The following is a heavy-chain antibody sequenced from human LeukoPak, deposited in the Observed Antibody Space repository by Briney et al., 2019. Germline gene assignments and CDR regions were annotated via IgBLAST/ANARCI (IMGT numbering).Heavy chain of an antibody. Sequence: KHGESLKISCKGSGYRFTSYWIGGVRQMPGKGLEWMGIIYPGDSDTRYSPSFQGQVTISADKSISTAYLQWSSLKASDTAMYYCARLGFQLDKVGYYYYYMDVWGKGTTVTVSS. CDR3: ARLGFQLDKVGYYYYYMDV. CDR1: GYRFTSYW. D-gene: IGHD2-2*01. CDR2: IYPGDSDT. V-gene: IGHV5-51*01. J-gene: IGHJ6*03.